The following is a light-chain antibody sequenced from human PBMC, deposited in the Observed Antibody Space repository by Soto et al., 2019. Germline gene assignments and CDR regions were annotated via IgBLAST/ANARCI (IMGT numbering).Light chain of an antibody. CDR3: CSYAGSYTYV. Sequence: QSALTQPRSVSGSPGQSVTISCTGTSSDVGGYNYVSWYQQHPGKAPKFMIYDVSKRPSGVPDRFSGSKSGNTASLTSSGLQAEDEADYYCCSYAGSYTYVFGTGTKLTVL. CDR2: DVS. V-gene: IGLV2-11*01. J-gene: IGLJ1*01. CDR1: SSDVGGYNY.